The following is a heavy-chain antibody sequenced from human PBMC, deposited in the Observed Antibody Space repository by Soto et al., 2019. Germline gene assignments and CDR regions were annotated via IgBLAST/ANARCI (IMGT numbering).Heavy chain of an antibody. CDR1: GFTFSIAS. Sequence: EVQLVESGGDLVKPGGSLILSCAASGFTFSIASMNWVRQAPGKGLEWVGRIKSKNDGETTDYASRVKGRFTISRDDSKSTLYLQMNSLKTVDTAIYYCSTNAWLGYCGGVTCYGMEDCGQGTRGTVSS. V-gene: IGHV3-15*07. CDR2: IKSKNDGETT. CDR3: STNAWLGYCGGVTCYGMED. D-gene: IGHD2-15*01. J-gene: IGHJ4*02.